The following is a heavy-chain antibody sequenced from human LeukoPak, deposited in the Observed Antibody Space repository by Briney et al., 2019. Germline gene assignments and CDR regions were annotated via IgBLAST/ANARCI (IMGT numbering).Heavy chain of an antibody. Sequence: SETLSLTCTVSGGSISSYYWSWLRQPPGKGLECLGYIYYSGSTNYNPSLTSRVTISVDTSKNQFSLKLSSVAAADTAVYCCAREGSGWSSNAFDIWGQGTMVTVSS. V-gene: IGHV4-59*01. CDR3: AREGSGWSSNAFDI. CDR1: GGSISSYY. CDR2: IYYSGST. D-gene: IGHD6-19*01. J-gene: IGHJ3*02.